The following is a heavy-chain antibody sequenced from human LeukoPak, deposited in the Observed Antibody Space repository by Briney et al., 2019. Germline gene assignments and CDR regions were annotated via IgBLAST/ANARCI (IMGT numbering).Heavy chain of an antibody. CDR2: IKEDGSQK. Sequence: GGSLRLFCAASGFTFSSYWMSWVRQSPGKGLEWVANIKEDGSQKYYVDSVKGRFTISRDNAKNSLYLQMNSLRGEDTAVYYCARGPTRSDYWGQGTLVTVSS. V-gene: IGHV3-7*04. CDR3: ARGPTRSDY. J-gene: IGHJ4*02. CDR1: GFTFSSYW.